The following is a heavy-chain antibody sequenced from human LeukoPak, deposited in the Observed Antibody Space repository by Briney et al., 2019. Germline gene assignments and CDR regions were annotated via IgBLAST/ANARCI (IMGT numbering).Heavy chain of an antibody. Sequence: GGSLRLSCTGSGSGFTFIDAWMSWVRQAPGKGLEWVGRIKSKAAGGTTDYAAPVKGRFTVSRDDSKNTVYLQMNSLRAEDTAVYYCAREWWYLDYWGQGTLVTVSS. D-gene: IGHD2-15*01. CDR2: IKSKAAGGTT. V-gene: IGHV3-15*01. J-gene: IGHJ4*02. CDR1: GFTFIDAW. CDR3: AREWWYLDY.